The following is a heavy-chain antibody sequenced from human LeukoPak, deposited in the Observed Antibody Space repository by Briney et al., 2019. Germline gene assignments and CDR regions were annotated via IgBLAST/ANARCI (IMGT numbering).Heavy chain of an antibody. CDR1: GFTVSSSD. V-gene: IGHV3-53*01. Sequence: GGSLRLSCAISGFTVSSSDMSWVRQAPGKGLEWVSASYRGGDTYYADSVKGRFTISRDNSKNTLYLQMNSLRAEDTAVYYCARHREISSRDFEYWGQGTLVTVSS. CDR3: ARHREISSRDFEY. D-gene: IGHD1-14*01. CDR2: SYRGGDT. J-gene: IGHJ4*02.